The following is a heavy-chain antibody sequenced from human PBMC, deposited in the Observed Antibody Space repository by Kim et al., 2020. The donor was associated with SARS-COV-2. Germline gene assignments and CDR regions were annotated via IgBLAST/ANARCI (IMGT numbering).Heavy chain of an antibody. CDR1: GFTFDDYA. J-gene: IGHJ5*02. D-gene: IGHD3-9*01. Sequence: GGSLRLSCAASGFTFDDYAMHWVRQAPGKGLEWVSGISWNSGSIGYADSVKGRFTISRDNAKNSLYLQMNSLRAEDTALYYCGGYDILTGYFTWGQGTLVTVSS. V-gene: IGHV3-9*01. CDR3: GGYDILTGYFT. CDR2: ISWNSGSI.